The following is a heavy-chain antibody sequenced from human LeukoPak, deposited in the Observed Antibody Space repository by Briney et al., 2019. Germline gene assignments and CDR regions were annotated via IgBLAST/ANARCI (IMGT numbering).Heavy chain of an antibody. CDR3: ARALRDYVNFDYFDY. Sequence: SETLSLTCTVSGGSISSGGYYWSWIRQPPGKGLEWIGYIYHSGSTYYNPSLKSRVTISVDRSKNQFSLKLSSVTAADTAVYYCARALRDYVNFDYFDYWGQGTLVTVSS. V-gene: IGHV4-30-2*01. CDR2: IYHSGST. J-gene: IGHJ4*02. D-gene: IGHD3-16*01. CDR1: GGSISSGGYY.